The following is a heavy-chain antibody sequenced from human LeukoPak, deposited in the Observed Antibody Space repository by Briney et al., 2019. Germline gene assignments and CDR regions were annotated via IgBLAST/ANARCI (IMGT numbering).Heavy chain of an antibody. Sequence: GGSLRLSCAASGFTFSSYWMSWVRQAPGKGLEWVANIKQDGSEKYYVDSVKGRFTISRDNAKNTLYLQMNSLRAEDTAVYYCARDASSGSYDYWGQGTLVTVSS. D-gene: IGHD1-26*01. CDR3: ARDASSGSYDY. V-gene: IGHV3-7*01. CDR1: GFTFSSYW. CDR2: IKQDGSEK. J-gene: IGHJ4*02.